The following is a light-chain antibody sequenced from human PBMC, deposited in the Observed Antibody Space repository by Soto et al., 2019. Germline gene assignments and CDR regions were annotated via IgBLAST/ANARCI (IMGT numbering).Light chain of an antibody. Sequence: EIVLTQSPATLSLSPEERATLFCRASQSVSSYFAWYQQKPGQAPRLLIYGASTRATGIPARFSGSGSGTEFTLTISSLQSEDFAVYYCQQYNNWPPWTFGQGTKVDIK. J-gene: IGKJ1*01. CDR3: QQYNNWPPWT. CDR2: GAS. CDR1: QSVSSY. V-gene: IGKV3-15*01.